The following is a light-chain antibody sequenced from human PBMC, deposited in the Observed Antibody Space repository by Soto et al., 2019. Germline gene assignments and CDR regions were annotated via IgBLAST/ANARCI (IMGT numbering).Light chain of an antibody. CDR2: LGS. V-gene: IGKV2-28*01. J-gene: IGKJ5*01. Sequence: DIVMTQSPLSLPVTPVEPASISCRSSQSLLHSNGYNYLDWYLQKPGQSPQLLIYLGSNRASGVPDRFSGSGSGTDFTLKISRVEAEDVGVYYCMQALQTPITFGQGTRLGL. CDR3: MQALQTPIT. CDR1: QSLLHSNGYNY.